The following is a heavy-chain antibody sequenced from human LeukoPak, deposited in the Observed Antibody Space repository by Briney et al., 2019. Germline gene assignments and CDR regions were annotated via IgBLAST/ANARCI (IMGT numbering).Heavy chain of an antibody. CDR2: ISGSGGST. CDR3: AKVTGRDYYYYGMDV. CDR1: GFTFSSYA. Sequence: PGGSLRLSCAAFGFTFSSYAMSWVRQAPGKGLEWVSAISGSGGSTYYADSVKGRFTISRDNSKNTLYLQMNSLRAEDTAVYYCAKVTGRDYYYYGMDVWGQGTTVTVSS. J-gene: IGHJ6*02. V-gene: IGHV3-23*01. D-gene: IGHD1-14*01.